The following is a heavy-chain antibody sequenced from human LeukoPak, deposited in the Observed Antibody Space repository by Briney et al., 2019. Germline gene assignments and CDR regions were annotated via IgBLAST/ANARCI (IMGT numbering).Heavy chain of an antibody. CDR3: ARELNRDYYYDSSGYDY. V-gene: IGHV1-2*04. J-gene: IGHJ4*02. Sequence: ASVTVSCKASGYTFTGYYMHWVRQAPGQGLEWMGWINPNSGGTNYAQKFQGWVTMTRDTSISTAYMELSRLRSDDTAVYYCARELNRDYYYDSSGYDYWGQGTLVTVSS. CDR1: GYTFTGYY. CDR2: INPNSGGT. D-gene: IGHD3-22*01.